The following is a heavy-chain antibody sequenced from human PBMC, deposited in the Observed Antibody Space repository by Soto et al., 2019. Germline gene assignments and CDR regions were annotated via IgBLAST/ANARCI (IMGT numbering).Heavy chain of an antibody. CDR2: IYSGGST. CDR1: GFTVSSNY. J-gene: IGHJ3*02. V-gene: IGHV3-53*01. D-gene: IGHD3-22*01. Sequence: GGSLRLSCAASGFTVSSNYMSWVRQAPGKGLEWVSVIYSGGSTYYADSVKGRFTISRDNSKNTLYLQMNSLRAEDTAVYYCARVRYYYDSSGYYTQDAFDIWGQGTMVTVSS. CDR3: ARVRYYYDSSGYYTQDAFDI.